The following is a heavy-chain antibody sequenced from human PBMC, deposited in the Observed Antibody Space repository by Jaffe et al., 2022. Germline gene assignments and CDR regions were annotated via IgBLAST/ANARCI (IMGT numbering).Heavy chain of an antibody. D-gene: IGHD3-10*01. Sequence: QVQLVESGGGVVQPGGSLRLSCAASGFTFSSYGMHWVRQAPGKGLEWVAFIRYDGSNKYYADSVKGRFTISRDNSKNTLYLQMNSLRAEDTAVYYCAKKRGRAYYYYMDVWGKGTTVTVSS. J-gene: IGHJ6*03. V-gene: IGHV3-30*02. CDR2: IRYDGSNK. CDR3: AKKRGRAYYYYMDV. CDR1: GFTFSSYG.